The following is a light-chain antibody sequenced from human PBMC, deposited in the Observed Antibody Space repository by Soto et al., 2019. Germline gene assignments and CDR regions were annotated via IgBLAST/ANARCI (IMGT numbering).Light chain of an antibody. CDR3: PLNYNNPRT. CDR1: QSISTY. Sequence: DIQMTNSPSALSASVGDRVTITCRASQSISTYLEWFLQKPGKAPKLLIYGASTLQSGVPSRFSGSGSGTDFSLTISGLEPEDFATYYSPLNYNNPRTSGQGT. CDR2: GAS. J-gene: IGKJ2*01. V-gene: IGKV1-39*01.